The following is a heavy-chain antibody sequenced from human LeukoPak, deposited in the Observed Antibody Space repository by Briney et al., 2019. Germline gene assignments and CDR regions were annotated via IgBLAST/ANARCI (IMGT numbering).Heavy chain of an antibody. Sequence: GGSLRLSCAASGFTFSSYAMSWVRQAPGKGLEWVSAIIGSGGSTYYADSVKGRFTISRDNSKNTLYLQMNSLRAEDTAVYYCAKDIGSYQSNWFDPWGQGTLVTVSS. CDR1: GFTFSSYA. CDR2: IIGSGGST. D-gene: IGHD1-26*01. CDR3: AKDIGSYQSNWFDP. J-gene: IGHJ5*02. V-gene: IGHV3-23*01.